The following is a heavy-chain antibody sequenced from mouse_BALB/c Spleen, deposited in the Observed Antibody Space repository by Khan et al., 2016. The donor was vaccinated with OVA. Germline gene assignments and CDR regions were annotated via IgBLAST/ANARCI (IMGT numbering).Heavy chain of an antibody. CDR2: VTYSGNT. D-gene: IGHD1-1*01. Sequence: EVQLQESGPSLVKPSQTLSLTCSVTGDSITSGFWNWIRKFPGNKFEYMGYVTYSGNTYYNPSLKSRISITRDTSKSQYYLLLNSVTTEDTATYFCARAYGRWTMDYWGQGTSVTVSS. J-gene: IGHJ4*01. V-gene: IGHV3-8*02. CDR1: GDSITSGF. CDR3: ARAYGRWTMDY.